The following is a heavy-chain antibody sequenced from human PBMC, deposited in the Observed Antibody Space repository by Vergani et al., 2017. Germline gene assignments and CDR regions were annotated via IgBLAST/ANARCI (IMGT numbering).Heavy chain of an antibody. J-gene: IGHJ4*02. CDR1: GFTFSDHY. CDR3: ARDGEKVGYRRHNYLDF. D-gene: IGHD6-25*01. Sequence: QVQLVESGGGLVKPGGSLRLSCAASGFTFSDHYMSWVRQAPGKGLEWVSSISSGSTYTFYADSVKDRFTISRDNAKSTLYLHMSSLRAEDTAIYYCARDGEKVGYRRHNYLDFWGQGTLVTVSS. CDR2: ISSGSTYT. V-gene: IGHV3-11*06.